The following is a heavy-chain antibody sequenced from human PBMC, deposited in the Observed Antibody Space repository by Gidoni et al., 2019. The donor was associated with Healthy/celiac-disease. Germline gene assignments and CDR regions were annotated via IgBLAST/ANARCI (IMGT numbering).Heavy chain of an antibody. CDR1: GGSLSSSSYY. J-gene: IGHJ3*02. CDR2: IYYSGST. V-gene: IGHV4-39*07. D-gene: IGHD3-22*01. CDR3: ARERLYYDSSGYYSDAFDI. Sequence: QLQLQESGPGLVKPSETLSLTCTVSGGSLSSSSYYGGWIRQPPGKGLEWIGSIYYSGSTYYNPSLKSRVTISVDTSKNQFSLKLSSVTAADTAVYYCARERLYYDSSGYYSDAFDIWGQGTMVTVSS.